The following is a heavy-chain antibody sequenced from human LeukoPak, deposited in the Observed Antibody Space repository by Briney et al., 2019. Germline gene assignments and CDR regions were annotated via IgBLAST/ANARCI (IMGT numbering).Heavy chain of an antibody. V-gene: IGHV4-34*01. CDR3: ARRSGSKGPWIS. CDR1: GFTFSRYW. CDR2: INHSGST. J-gene: IGHJ5*02. Sequence: GSLRLSCAASGFTFSRYWMSWVRQVPGKGLEWIGEINHSGSTNYNPSLKSRVTISVDTSKNQFSLKLSSVTAADTAVYYCARRSGSKGPWISWGQGTLVTVSS. D-gene: IGHD1-26*01.